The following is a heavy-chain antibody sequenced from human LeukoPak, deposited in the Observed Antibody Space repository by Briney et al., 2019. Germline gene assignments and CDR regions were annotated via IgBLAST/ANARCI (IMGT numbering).Heavy chain of an antibody. J-gene: IGHJ4*02. D-gene: IGHD6-13*01. V-gene: IGHV3-23*01. CDR3: AKGTLPVIAAGGLFDY. Sequence: HSGGSLRLSCAASAFTFNSYVMSWVRQAPGKGLEWVSGISGSGSVTEYADSVKGRFTISRDNSKITLYLQMNSLRAEDTAVYYCAKGTLPVIAAGGLFDYWGQGTLVTVAS. CDR2: ISGSGSVT. CDR1: AFTFNSYV.